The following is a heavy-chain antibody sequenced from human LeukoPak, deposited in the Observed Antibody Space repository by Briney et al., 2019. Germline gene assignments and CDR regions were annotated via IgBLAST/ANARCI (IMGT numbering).Heavy chain of an antibody. V-gene: IGHV1-46*01. D-gene: IGHD6-13*01. J-gene: IGHJ4*02. Sequence: ASVKVSCKASGYTFTSYYMHWVRQAPGQGLEWMGIINPSGGSTSYAQKFQGRVTMTRDTSTSTVYMELSSLRSEDTAVYYCAGGPAGTWSTVNSDYWGQGTLVTVSS. CDR2: INPSGGST. CDR3: AGGPAGTWSTVNSDY. CDR1: GYTFTSYY.